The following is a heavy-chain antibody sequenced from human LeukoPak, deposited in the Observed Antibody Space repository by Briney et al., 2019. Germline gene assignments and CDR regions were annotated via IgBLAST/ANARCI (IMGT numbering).Heavy chain of an antibody. CDR2: IYYSGST. D-gene: IGHD3-22*01. CDR1: GGSISSSSYY. J-gene: IGHJ5*02. Sequence: SETLSLTCTVSGGSISSSSYYWGWIRQPPGKGLEWIGSIYYSGSTYYNPSLKSRVTISVDTSKNQFSLKLRSVTVTDTAVYYCARESYRSGYNWFDPWGQGTLVTVSS. V-gene: IGHV4-39*02. CDR3: ARESYRSGYNWFDP.